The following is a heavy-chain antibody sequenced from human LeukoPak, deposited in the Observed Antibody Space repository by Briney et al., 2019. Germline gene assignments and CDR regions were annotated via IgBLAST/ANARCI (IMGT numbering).Heavy chain of an antibody. CDR3: AKWSGIVVVVAAEYFQH. Sequence: GGSLRLSCAASGFTFSSYAMSWVRQAPGKGLEWVSAISGSGGSTYYADSVEGRFTISRDNSKNTLYLQMNSLRAEDTAVYYCAKWSGIVVVVAAEYFQHWGQGTLVTVSS. CDR1: GFTFSSYA. CDR2: ISGSGGST. V-gene: IGHV3-23*01. J-gene: IGHJ1*01. D-gene: IGHD2-15*01.